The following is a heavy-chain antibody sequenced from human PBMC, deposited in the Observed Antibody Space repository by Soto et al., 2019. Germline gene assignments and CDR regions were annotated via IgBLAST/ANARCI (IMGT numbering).Heavy chain of an antibody. CDR2: VFADGNT. D-gene: IGHD3-16*01. J-gene: IGHJ4*02. V-gene: IGHV3-53*01. CDR1: GLTVSTNY. CDR3: AMGDFES. Sequence: EVQLVESGGGLIQPGGSLRLSCAASGLTVSTNYMSWVRQAPGKGLEWVAIVFADGNTYHADSVKGRFTVSRDNFKNRLDLQMSALRADDTAVYYCAMGDFESWVQGTLVTVSS.